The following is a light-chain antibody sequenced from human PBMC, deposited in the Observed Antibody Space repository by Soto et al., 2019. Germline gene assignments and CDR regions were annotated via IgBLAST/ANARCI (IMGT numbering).Light chain of an antibody. J-gene: IGKJ2*01. Sequence: EIVLTQSPCTLSLSPGERATLSCRASQSVSSSYLAWHQQKPGQAPMLLIYGASSRATGIPDRFSGSGSGTDFTLTISSLEPDDVAVYYCQPYGSSSYTFGQGTKLESK. CDR1: QSVSSSY. CDR2: GAS. V-gene: IGKV3-20*01. CDR3: QPYGSSSYT.